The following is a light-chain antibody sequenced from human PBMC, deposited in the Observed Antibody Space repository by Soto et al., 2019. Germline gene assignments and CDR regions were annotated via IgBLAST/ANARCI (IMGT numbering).Light chain of an antibody. V-gene: IGLV1-51*01. CDR2: DNN. CDR3: GTWDNSLRTGV. Sequence: QSVLTQPPSVSAAPGQKVTISCSGTTSNIGDNYVSWYQQLPGTAPKLLVYDNNKRPSGIPDRFSGSKSGTSATLGITGLQIGDEADYYCGTWDNSLRTGVFGNGTKVTVL. J-gene: IGLJ1*01. CDR1: TSNIGDNY.